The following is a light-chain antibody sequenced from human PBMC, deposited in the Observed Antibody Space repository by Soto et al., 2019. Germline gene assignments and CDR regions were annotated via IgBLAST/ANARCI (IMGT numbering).Light chain of an antibody. CDR1: QSVSSSY. CDR2: GAS. CDR3: QQYGDSPGT. Sequence: EIVLTQSPGTLSLSPGERATLSCRASQSVSSSYLAWYQQKPGQAPRLLIYGASSRATGIPDRFSGSGSGTDFTLTISRLEPEDYAIYFCQQYGDSPGTFGPGTTVDIK. V-gene: IGKV3-20*01. J-gene: IGKJ3*01.